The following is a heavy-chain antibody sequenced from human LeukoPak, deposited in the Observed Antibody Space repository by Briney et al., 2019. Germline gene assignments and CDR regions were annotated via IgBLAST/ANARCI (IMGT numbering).Heavy chain of an antibody. CDR3: ARIPQAAIYTVPNFDY. D-gene: IGHD3-16*01. Sequence: GGSLRLSCGASGFTFSNYAMTWVRQAPGKGLEWLSIISGSGDSVKGQFTISRDNSKNTLYLEMDSLRVEDTAVYYCARIPQAAIYTVPNFDYWGQGTLVTVSS. V-gene: IGHV3-23*01. CDR2: ISGSG. CDR1: GFTFSNYA. J-gene: IGHJ4*02.